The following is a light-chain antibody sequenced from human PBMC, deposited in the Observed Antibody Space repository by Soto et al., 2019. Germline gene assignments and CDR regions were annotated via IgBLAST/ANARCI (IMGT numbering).Light chain of an antibody. Sequence: QPVLTQSPSASASLGASVKLTCTLSDGHSDYAVAWHQQQPEKGPRYLMKVNTDGSHAKGDEIPDRFSGSSSGTERYLTISSLRSEDEAVYYRQIWGAGIVVFGGGTKLTVL. CDR2: VNTDGSH. J-gene: IGLJ3*02. V-gene: IGLV4-69*01. CDR3: QIWGAGIVV. CDR1: DGHSDYA.